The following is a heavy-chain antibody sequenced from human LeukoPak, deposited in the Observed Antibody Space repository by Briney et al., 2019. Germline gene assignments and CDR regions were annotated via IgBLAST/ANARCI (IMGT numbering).Heavy chain of an antibody. V-gene: IGHV1-18*01. Sequence: SVKVSCKASGYTFTSYGIIWVRQAPGQGLEWMGWISAFNGNTHYAQKLQGRVAMTTDTSTSTAYMELRSLRSDDTAVYYCARDRHSSSWYRPHYWYFDLWGRGTLVTVSS. CDR2: ISAFNGNT. CDR1: GYTFTSYG. J-gene: IGHJ2*01. D-gene: IGHD6-13*01. CDR3: ARDRHSSSWYRPHYWYFDL.